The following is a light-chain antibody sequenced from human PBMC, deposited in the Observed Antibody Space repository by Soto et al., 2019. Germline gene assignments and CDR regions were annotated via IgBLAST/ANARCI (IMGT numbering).Light chain of an antibody. CDR3: QQSYSTPRT. CDR1: QTISSN. J-gene: IGKJ1*01. V-gene: IGKV1-39*01. CDR2: AAS. Sequence: DIQMTQSPSSLSASVGDRVTIACRASQTISSNLNWYQQKPGKAPKLLIYAASSLQSGVPSRVRGSGSGTDFTLTISSLQPEDSATYYCQQSYSTPRTFGQGTKVEIK.